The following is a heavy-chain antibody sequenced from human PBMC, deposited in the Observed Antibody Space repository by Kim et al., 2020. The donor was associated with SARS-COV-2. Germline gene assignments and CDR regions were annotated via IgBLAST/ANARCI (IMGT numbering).Heavy chain of an antibody. CDR1: GFTFSSYS. Sequence: GGSLRLSCAASGFTFSSYSMNWVRQAPGKGLESVSSISSSSSYIYYADSVKGRFTISRDNAKNSLYLQMNSLRAEDTAVYYCARDRGGSGWYGGDYWGQGTLVTVSS. D-gene: IGHD6-19*01. CDR3: ARDRGGSGWYGGDY. V-gene: IGHV3-21*01. J-gene: IGHJ4*02. CDR2: ISSSSSYI.